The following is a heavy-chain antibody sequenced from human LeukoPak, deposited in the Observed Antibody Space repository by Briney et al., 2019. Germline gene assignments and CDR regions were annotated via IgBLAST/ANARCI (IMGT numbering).Heavy chain of an antibody. CDR2: IIPIFGTA. Sequence: GSSVKVSCKASVGTLSSYAISWVRQAPGQGLEWMGGIIPIFGTANYAQKFQGRVTITADESTSTAYMELSSLRSEDTAVYYCAPWRRDLNWFDPWGQGTLVTVSS. J-gene: IGHJ5*02. D-gene: IGHD5-24*01. V-gene: IGHV1-69*01. CDR3: APWRRDLNWFDP. CDR1: VGTLSSYA.